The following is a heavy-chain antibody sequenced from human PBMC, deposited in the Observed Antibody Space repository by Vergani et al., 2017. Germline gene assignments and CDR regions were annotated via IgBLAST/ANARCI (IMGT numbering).Heavy chain of an antibody. CDR2: MYHSGST. CDR1: GGSMSGYY. CDR3: GRVADFYGLGSRLLDL. D-gene: IGHD3-10*01. J-gene: IGHJ5*02. V-gene: IGHV4-59*01. Sequence: QVRLQESGPGLVKPPETLSLTCSVSGGSMSGYYWSWIRQTPRKELEWIVYMYHSGSTNYNPSLETRVTISGDTSKNQFSLKLNSVTAADTAVYYCGRVADFYGLGSRLLDLWGQGILVTVSS.